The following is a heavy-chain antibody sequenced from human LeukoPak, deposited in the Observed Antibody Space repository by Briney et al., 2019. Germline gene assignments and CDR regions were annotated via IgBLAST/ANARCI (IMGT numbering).Heavy chain of an antibody. CDR1: GFTFSSYS. J-gene: IGHJ6*03. CDR2: ISISSSTI. V-gene: IGHV3-48*01. CDR3: AREELLWFGESLNYYYYYMDV. Sequence: GGSLRLSCAASGFTFSSYSMNWVREAPGKGLGRVSYISISSSTIYYADSVKGRFTIFRENAKNSLYLQMNSLRAEDTAVYYCAREELLWFGESLNYYYYYMDVWGKGTTVTVSS. D-gene: IGHD3-10*01.